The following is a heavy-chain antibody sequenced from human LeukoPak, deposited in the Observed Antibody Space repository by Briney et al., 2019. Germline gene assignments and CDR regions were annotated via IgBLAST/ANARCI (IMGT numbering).Heavy chain of an antibody. J-gene: IGHJ4*02. V-gene: IGHV4-59*12. CDR3: ARGGSDYSNPFY. D-gene: IGHD4-11*01. CDR1: GGSISSYY. CDR2: IYYSGST. Sequence: SETLSLTCIVSGGSISSYYWSWIRQPPGKGLEWIGYIYYSGSTYYNPSLKSRVTISVDRSKNQFSLKLSSVTAADTAVYYCARGGSDYSNPFYWGQGTLVTVSS.